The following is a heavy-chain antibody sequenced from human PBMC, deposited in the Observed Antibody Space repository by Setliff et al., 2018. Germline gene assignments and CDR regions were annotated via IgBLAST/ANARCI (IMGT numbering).Heavy chain of an antibody. V-gene: IGHV3-48*04. Sequence: TGGSLRLSCAASGFTFSTYNMNWVRQAPGKGLEWVSYISFSSSTIYYADSVKGRFTVSRDNAKNSLYLQMSSLRAEDTAIYYCASPQAVGNYLGHWGQGTLVTVSS. CDR2: ISFSSSTI. CDR1: GFTFSTYN. CDR3: ASPQAVGNYLGH. D-gene: IGHD6-19*01. J-gene: IGHJ4*02.